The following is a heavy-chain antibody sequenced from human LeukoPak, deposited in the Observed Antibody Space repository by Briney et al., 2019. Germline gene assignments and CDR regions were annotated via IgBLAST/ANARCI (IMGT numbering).Heavy chain of an antibody. CDR1: GFTFGDYA. V-gene: IGHV3-49*04. CDR3: TKNLRRLDY. Sequence: PGRSLRLSCTASGFTFGDYAMSWVRQAPGKGLAWVGFIRSKAYGGTTEYAASVKGRFTISRDDSKSIAYLQMNSLKTEDTAVYYCTKNLRRLDYWGQGTLVTVSS. D-gene: IGHD4-17*01. J-gene: IGHJ4*02. CDR2: IRSKAYGGTT.